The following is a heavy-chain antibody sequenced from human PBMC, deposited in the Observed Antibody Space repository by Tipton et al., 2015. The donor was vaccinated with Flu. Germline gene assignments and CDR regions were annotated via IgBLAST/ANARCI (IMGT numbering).Heavy chain of an antibody. CDR3: AGRAPAGDFDY. CDR1: GGSISSYY. V-gene: IGHV4-59*08. D-gene: IGHD5-24*01. CDR2: IYYSGST. J-gene: IGHJ4*02. Sequence: TLSLTCTVSGGSISSYYWSWIRQPPGKGLEWIGYIYYSGSTNYNPSLKSRVTISVDTSKNQFSLKLSSVTAADTAVYYCAGRAPAGDFDYWGQGTPVTVSS.